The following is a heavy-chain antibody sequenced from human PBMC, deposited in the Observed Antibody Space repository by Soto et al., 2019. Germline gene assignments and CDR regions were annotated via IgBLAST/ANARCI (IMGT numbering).Heavy chain of an antibody. J-gene: IGHJ6*02. V-gene: IGHV1-69*12. CDR1: GGTFSSYA. CDR2: IIPILGTA. CDR3: ARDLWGYTVTKRPYSYYGMDV. Sequence: QVQLVQSGAEVKKPGSSVKVSCKASGGTFSSYAISWVRQAPGQGLEWMGVIIPILGTANYAQKFQGSVTITADESASTAYLELSSLRSEDTAVYYCARDLWGYTVTKRPYSYYGMDVWCQGTTVTVSS. D-gene: IGHD4-17*01.